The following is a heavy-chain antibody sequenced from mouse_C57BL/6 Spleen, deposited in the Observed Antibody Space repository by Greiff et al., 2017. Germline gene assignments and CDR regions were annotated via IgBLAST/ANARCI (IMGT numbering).Heavy chain of an antibody. Sequence: QVQLKQPGAELVKPGASMKLSCKASGYTFTSYWMQWVKQRPGQGLEWIGEIDPSDSYTNYNQKFKGKATLTVDTSSSTAYMQLSSLTSEDSAVYYCARSPYGSSHAMDYWGQGTSVTVSS. D-gene: IGHD1-1*01. CDR1: GYTFTSYW. CDR3: ARSPYGSSHAMDY. V-gene: IGHV1-50*01. J-gene: IGHJ4*01. CDR2: IDPSDSYT.